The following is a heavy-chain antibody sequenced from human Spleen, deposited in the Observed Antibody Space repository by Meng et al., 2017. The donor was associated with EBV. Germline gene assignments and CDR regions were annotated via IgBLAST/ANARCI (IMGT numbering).Heavy chain of an antibody. Sequence: VHLQESGPGLMKPSETLSLTCSVSGGSVSSGRYYWSWIRQPPGKGLEWIGYIYFTGSTKVHPSLKSRLTISVDTAKNQFSLKLTSVTAADTAVYYCARKLYTDSFFDSWGQGTLVTVSS. J-gene: IGHJ4*02. CDR3: ARKLYTDSFFDS. CDR2: IYFTGST. CDR1: GGSVSSGRYY. V-gene: IGHV4-61*01. D-gene: IGHD2-2*02.